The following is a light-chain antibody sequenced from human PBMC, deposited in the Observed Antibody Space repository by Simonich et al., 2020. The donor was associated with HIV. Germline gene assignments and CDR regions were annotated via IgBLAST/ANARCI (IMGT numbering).Light chain of an antibody. CDR2: DAS. CDR1: QSVSSSY. CDR3: QQLSSYPT. V-gene: IGKV3D-20*01. Sequence: EIVMTQSPVTLSVSPGERATLSCRASQSVSSSYLAWYQQKPGLAPRLLIYDASNRATGIPDRFSGSGSGTHFTLTISRLEPEDFATYYCQQLSSYPTFGQGTRLEIK. J-gene: IGKJ5*01.